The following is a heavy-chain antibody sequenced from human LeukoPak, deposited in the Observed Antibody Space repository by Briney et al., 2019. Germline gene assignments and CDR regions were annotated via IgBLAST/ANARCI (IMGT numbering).Heavy chain of an antibody. CDR2: IYYSGST. V-gene: IGHV4-61*08. CDR1: GGSISSGGYY. CDR3: AREAPRSYFDY. J-gene: IGHJ4*02. Sequence: SQTPSLTCTVSGGSISSGGYYWSWIRQPPGKGLEWIGYIYYSGSTNYNPSLKSRVTISVDTSKNQFSLKLSSVTAADTAVYYCAREAPRSYFDYWGQGTLVTVSS.